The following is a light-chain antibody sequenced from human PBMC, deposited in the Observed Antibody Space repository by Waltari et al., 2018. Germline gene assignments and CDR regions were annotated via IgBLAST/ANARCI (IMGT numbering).Light chain of an antibody. CDR1: SSTIGSNS. CDR2: RNN. V-gene: IGLV1-47*01. Sequence: QSVLTQPPSASGTPGQRVTISCSGSSSTIGSNSVYWYQQLPGTAPKLLIYRNNQRPSGVPDRFSGSKSGTSASLAISGLRSEDEADYYCAAWDDSLSGFVVFGGGTKLTVL. CDR3: AAWDDSLSGFVV. J-gene: IGLJ2*01.